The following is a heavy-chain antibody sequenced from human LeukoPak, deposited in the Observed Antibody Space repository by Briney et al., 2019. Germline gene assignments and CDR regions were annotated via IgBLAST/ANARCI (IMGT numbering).Heavy chain of an antibody. CDR3: AKLGTDCSGASCYRRSFDY. V-gene: IGHV3-23*01. CDR2: IGGSGGVT. D-gene: IGHD2-15*01. J-gene: IGHJ4*02. CDR1: GFTFSTYA. Sequence: PGGSLRLSCAASGFTFSTYALTWVRQAPGKGLEWVSTIGGSGGVTYYADSVKGRFTISRDNSKNTLYLQMNSLRAEDTAVYYCAKLGTDCSGASCYRRSFDYWGQGTLVTVSS.